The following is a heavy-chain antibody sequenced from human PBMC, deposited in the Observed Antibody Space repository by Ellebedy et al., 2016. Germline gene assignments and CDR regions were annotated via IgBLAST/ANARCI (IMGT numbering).Heavy chain of an antibody. CDR2: IKPDGRET. CDR1: GFTFSTSW. D-gene: IGHD3-10*01. Sequence: GGSLRLSCAASGFTFSTSWMSWLRQAPGKGLEWVANIKPDGRETYYVDSVKGRFTISRDNAKNSLWLQMNSLRVDDTATYYCARDVHPFTRGWGYWGQGTLVTVSS. CDR3: ARDVHPFTRGWGY. V-gene: IGHV3-7*01. J-gene: IGHJ4*02.